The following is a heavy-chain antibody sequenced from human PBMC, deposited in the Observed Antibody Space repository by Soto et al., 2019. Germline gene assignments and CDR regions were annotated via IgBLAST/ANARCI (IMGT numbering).Heavy chain of an antibody. CDR3: ARERPDGARLDP. J-gene: IGHJ5*02. CDR2: IYYSGST. Sequence: QVQLQESGPGLVKPSQTLSLTCTVSGGSISSGDYYWSWIRQPPGKGLEWIGYIYYSGSTYYNPSLQSRVTISVDTSKNHFSLKLSSVTAADTAVYYCARERPDGARLDPWGQGTLVTASS. D-gene: IGHD6-6*01. V-gene: IGHV4-30-4*01. CDR1: GGSISSGDYY.